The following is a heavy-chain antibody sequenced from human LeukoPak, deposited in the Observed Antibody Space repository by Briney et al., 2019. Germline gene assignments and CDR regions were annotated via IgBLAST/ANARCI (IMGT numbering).Heavy chain of an antibody. CDR1: GGSFSGYY. Sequence: SETLSLTCAVYGGSFSGYYWSWIRQPPGKGLEWIGEINHSGSTNYNPSLKSRVTISVDTSKNQFSLKLSSVTAADTAVYYCASSSLNYYGSGSHIDYWGQGTLVTVSS. D-gene: IGHD3-10*01. CDR3: ASSSLNYYGSGSHIDY. V-gene: IGHV4-34*01. CDR2: INHSGST. J-gene: IGHJ4*02.